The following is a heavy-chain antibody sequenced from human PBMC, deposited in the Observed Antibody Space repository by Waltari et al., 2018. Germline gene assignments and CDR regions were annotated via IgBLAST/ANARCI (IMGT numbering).Heavy chain of an antibody. D-gene: IGHD1-26*01. CDR1: GGPISSYS. J-gene: IGHJ6*02. Sequence: QVQLQESDPGLVKPSETLSLTCTVSGGPISSYSWSWIRPPPGKGLEWIGYIYYSGSTNYNPSLKSRVTISVDTSKNQFSLKLSSVTAADTAVYYGARAGGGSQVYYYYGMDVWGQGTTVTVS. CDR2: IYYSGST. V-gene: IGHV4-59*01. CDR3: ARAGGGSQVYYYYGMDV.